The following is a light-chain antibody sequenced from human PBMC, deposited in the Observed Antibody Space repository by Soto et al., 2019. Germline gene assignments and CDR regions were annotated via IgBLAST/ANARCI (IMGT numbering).Light chain of an antibody. CDR1: QSVSSN. V-gene: IGKV3-20*01. Sequence: EIVMTQSPATLSVSPGERSTLSVRASQSVSSNLAWYQQKPGQAPRLLIYGASSRATGIPDRFSGSGSGTDFTLTISRLEPEDSAVYYCQQYVTSPWTFGQGTKVDIK. CDR2: GAS. J-gene: IGKJ1*01. CDR3: QQYVTSPWT.